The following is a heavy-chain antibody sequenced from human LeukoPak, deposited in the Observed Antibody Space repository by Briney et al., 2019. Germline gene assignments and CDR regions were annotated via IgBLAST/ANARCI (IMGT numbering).Heavy chain of an antibody. CDR1: GFTFSSYA. CDR2: ISYDGSNK. J-gene: IGHJ6*02. V-gene: IGHV3-30-3*01. D-gene: IGHD6-19*01. Sequence: GGSLRLSCAASGFTFSSYAMHWVRQAPGKGLEWVAVISYDGSNKYYADSVKGRFTISRDNSKNTLYLQMNSLRAEDTAVYYCARDRSGWYDYYYYGMGVWGQGTTVTVSS. CDR3: ARDRSGWYDYYYYGMGV.